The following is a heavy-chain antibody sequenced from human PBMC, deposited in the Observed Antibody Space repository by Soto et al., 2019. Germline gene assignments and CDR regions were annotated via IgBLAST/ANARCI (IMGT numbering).Heavy chain of an antibody. Sequence: QVQLVESGGGVVQPGRSLRLSSAASGFTFSSYAMHWVRQAPGKGLEWVAVISYDGSNKYYADSVKGRFTISRDNSKNTQYLQMNSLRAEDTAVYYCARGWTTVTTPVDYWGQGTLVTVSS. D-gene: IGHD4-4*01. CDR3: ARGWTTVTTPVDY. J-gene: IGHJ4*02. CDR2: ISYDGSNK. CDR1: GFTFSSYA. V-gene: IGHV3-30-3*01.